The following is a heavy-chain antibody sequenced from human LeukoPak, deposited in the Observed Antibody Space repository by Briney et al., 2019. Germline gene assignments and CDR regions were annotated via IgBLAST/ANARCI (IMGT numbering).Heavy chain of an antibody. D-gene: IGHD3-16*02. CDR3: ARGRDYVWGSYRTNFFDY. CDR1: GGSFSGYY. J-gene: IGHJ4*02. V-gene: IGHV4-34*01. CDR2: INHSGST. Sequence: SETLSFNSAVYGGSFSGYYWGWRHQHPRKGLEWIGEINHSGSTNYNPSRKRRVTISVYTSKNQFSLQLSSVTAADTAVYYCARGRDYVWGSYRTNFFDYWGQGTLVTVSS.